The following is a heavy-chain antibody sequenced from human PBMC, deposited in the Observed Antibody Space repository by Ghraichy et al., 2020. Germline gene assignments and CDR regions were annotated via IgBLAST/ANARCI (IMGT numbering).Heavy chain of an antibody. V-gene: IGHV1-2*06. J-gene: IGHJ3*02. Sequence: ASVKVSCKASGYTFTGYYIYWLRQAPGQGLEWMGRINPYSGATDFAQNFQGRVTLTTDTSISTAYMDLNSLKSDDTAVYFCARHWPQMVVAGPTFDIWGQGTLVTFSS. CDR1: GYTFTGYY. CDR2: INPYSGAT. CDR3: ARHWPQMVVAGPTFDI. D-gene: IGHD2-15*01.